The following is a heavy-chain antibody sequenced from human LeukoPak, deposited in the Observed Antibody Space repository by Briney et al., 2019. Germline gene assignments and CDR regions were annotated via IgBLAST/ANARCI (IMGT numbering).Heavy chain of an antibody. CDR1: GYTFTSYG. CDR2: ISAYNGNT. CDR3: ARDFGTGNYPPYRLFDY. D-gene: IGHD3-10*01. J-gene: IGHJ4*02. V-gene: IGHV1-18*01. Sequence: GASVKVSCKASGYTFTSYGISWVRQAPGQGLEWMGWISAYNGNTNYAQKLQGRVTMTTDTSTSTAYMELRSLRSDDTAVYYCARDFGTGNYPPYRLFDYWGQGTLVTVSS.